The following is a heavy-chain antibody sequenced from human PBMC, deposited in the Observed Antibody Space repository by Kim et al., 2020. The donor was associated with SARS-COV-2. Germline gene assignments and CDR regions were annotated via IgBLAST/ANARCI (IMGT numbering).Heavy chain of an antibody. Sequence: GGSLRLSCAASGFTFDDYAMHWVRQAPGKGLEWVSLISGDGGSTYYADSVKGRFTISRDNSKNSLYLQMNSLRTEDTALYYCARTGGYHPTPPFDYWGQGTLVTVSS. D-gene: IGHD2-8*02. CDR3: ARTGGYHPTPPFDY. CDR2: ISGDGGST. J-gene: IGHJ4*02. V-gene: IGHV3-43*02. CDR1: GFTFDDYA.